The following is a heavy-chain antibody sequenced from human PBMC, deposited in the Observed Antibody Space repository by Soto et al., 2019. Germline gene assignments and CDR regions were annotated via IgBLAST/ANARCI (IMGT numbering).Heavy chain of an antibody. CDR3: ARRGSGSYYDY. CDR1: GFTFSSYA. CDR2: ISGSGDST. V-gene: IGHV3-23*01. Sequence: EVQLLESGGGLVQPGGSLRLSCAASGFTFSSYAMRWVRQAPVKGLEWVSAISGSGDSTYYADSVKGRFTISRDNPKNTLYLQMNRLRAEDKAVYYCARRGSGSYYDYWGQGTLVTVSS. J-gene: IGHJ4*02. D-gene: IGHD1-26*01.